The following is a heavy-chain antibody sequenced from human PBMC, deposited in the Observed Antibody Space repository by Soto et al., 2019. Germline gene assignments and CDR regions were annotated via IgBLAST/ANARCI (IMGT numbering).Heavy chain of an antibody. D-gene: IGHD6-13*01. Sequence: PSETLSLTCIVPGASISSRSSYWGWIRQPPGKGLEWVGTFYSGSTYNNPSLKSRVTISVDTSKNQFSLKLSSVAAEDTAIYYCATTRGIAVGGSFDHWGQGTLVTVSS. CDR1: GASISSRSSY. V-gene: IGHV4-39*01. CDR2: FYSGST. J-gene: IGHJ5*02. CDR3: ATTRGIAVGGSFDH.